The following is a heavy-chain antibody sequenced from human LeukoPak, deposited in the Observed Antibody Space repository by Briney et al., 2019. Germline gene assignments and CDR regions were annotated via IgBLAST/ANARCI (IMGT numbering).Heavy chain of an antibody. D-gene: IGHD3-16*01. CDR2: ISSSGFNT. V-gene: IGHV3-23*01. J-gene: IGHJ6*03. CDR3: VKDGSWGDYYFYFYIDV. CDR1: GFTFSGYA. Sequence: GGSLRLSCAASGFTFSGYAMSWVRQAPGKGLEWVSAISSSGFNTYYADSVKGRFTISRDNSKNTLYLQMNSLRAEDTALYFCVKDGSWGDYYFYFYIDVWGKGTTVTVSS.